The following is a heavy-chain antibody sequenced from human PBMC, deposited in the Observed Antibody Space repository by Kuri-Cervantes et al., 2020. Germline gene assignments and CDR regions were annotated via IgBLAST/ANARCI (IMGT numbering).Heavy chain of an antibody. CDR2: IKQDGSEK. Sequence: LSLTCAASGFTFSSYWMSWVRQAPGKGLEWVANIKQDGSEKYYVDSVKGRFTISRDNAQNSLFLLMNSLRDEDTAVYYCARKAYGPGYYYADSWGQGTLVTVSS. J-gene: IGHJ5*01. CDR3: ARKAYGPGYYYADS. CDR1: GFTFSSYW. D-gene: IGHD3-10*01. V-gene: IGHV3-7*01.